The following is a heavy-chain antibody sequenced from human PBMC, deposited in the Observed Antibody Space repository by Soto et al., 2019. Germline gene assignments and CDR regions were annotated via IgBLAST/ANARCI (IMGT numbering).Heavy chain of an antibody. Sequence: KTSETLSLTCSVSGGSVSSTNHYWGWIRQPPGKGLEWIGDIYYSGMTRYNPSLKSRVTISVDTSQNQFSLRLNSVTAADTAIYYCARHGYYYDSTGYYYFLWGQGTLVTVSS. D-gene: IGHD3-22*01. J-gene: IGHJ1*01. V-gene: IGHV4-39*01. CDR3: ARHGYYYDSTGYYYFL. CDR1: GGSVSSTNHY. CDR2: IYYSGMT.